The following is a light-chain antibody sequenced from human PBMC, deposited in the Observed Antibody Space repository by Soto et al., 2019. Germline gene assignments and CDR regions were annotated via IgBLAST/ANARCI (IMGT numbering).Light chain of an antibody. CDR1: QSISVW. CDR3: QHYNVYSRP. Sequence: IEVTKSPATLSSSKGDRATITCRASQSISVWLAWYQQKAGQAPNLLIYNASRLESGVPSRFSGSGSGTEFTLTISSMQPDDFATFYCQHYNVYSRPFGHGTKVDIK. J-gene: IGKJ1*01. V-gene: IGKV1-5*03. CDR2: NAS.